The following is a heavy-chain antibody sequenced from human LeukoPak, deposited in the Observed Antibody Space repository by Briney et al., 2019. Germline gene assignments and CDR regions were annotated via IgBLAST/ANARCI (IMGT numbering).Heavy chain of an antibody. J-gene: IGHJ4*02. Sequence: GGSLRLSCAASGFTFSSYGMHWVRQAPGKGLEWVAFIRYDGSNKYYADSVKGRFTISRDNSKNTLYLQMNSLRAEDTAVYYCAKDPGSSSSPHFDYWGQGTLVTVSS. CDR3: AKDPGSSSSPHFDY. V-gene: IGHV3-30*02. CDR1: GFTFSSYG. CDR2: IRYDGSNK. D-gene: IGHD6-6*01.